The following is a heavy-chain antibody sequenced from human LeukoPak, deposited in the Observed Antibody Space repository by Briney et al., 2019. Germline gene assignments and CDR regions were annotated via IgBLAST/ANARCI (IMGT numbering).Heavy chain of an antibody. Sequence: GSLRLPCAASGFTFDDYGMSWVRQAPGKGLEWVSGINWNGGSTGYADSVKGRFTISRDNAKNSLYLQMNSLRAEDTALYYCARDATDDYVWGGYSRGAFDIWGQGTMVTVSS. V-gene: IGHV3-20*04. D-gene: IGHD3-16*01. CDR1: GFTFDDYG. CDR3: ARDATDDYVWGGYSRGAFDI. J-gene: IGHJ3*02. CDR2: INWNGGST.